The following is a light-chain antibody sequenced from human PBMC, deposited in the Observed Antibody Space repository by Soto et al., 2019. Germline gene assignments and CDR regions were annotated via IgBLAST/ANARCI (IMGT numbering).Light chain of an antibody. V-gene: IGKV1-5*03. Sequence: GDTVSITCRASHNIDTWLSWFQQKPGKAPNLLIYKASTLEAGVPSRFSVSASGTEFTLTISSLQPDDFATYYCQQHANYPITFGGGTKVDIK. CDR1: HNIDTW. J-gene: IGKJ4*01. CDR2: KAS. CDR3: QQHANYPIT.